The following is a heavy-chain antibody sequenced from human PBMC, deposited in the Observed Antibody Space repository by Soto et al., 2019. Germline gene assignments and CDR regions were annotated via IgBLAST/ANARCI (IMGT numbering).Heavy chain of an antibody. CDR1: GFTFRNYG. D-gene: IGHD6-13*01. V-gene: IGHV3-48*01. CDR3: AKDYSSSWTYYYYYGMDV. CDR2: IGIGSSTK. J-gene: IGHJ6*02. Sequence: GGSLRLSCAASGFTFRNYGMNWVRQAPGKGLEWVSYIGIGSSTKYYADSVKGRFTISRDNAKNSLYLQMNSLRAEDTAVYYCAKDYSSSWTYYYYYGMDVWGQGTTVTVSS.